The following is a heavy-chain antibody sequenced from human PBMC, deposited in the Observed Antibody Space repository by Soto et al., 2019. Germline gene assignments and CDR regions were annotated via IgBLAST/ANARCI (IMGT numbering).Heavy chain of an antibody. Sequence: SETLSLTCAVYGGSFSGYYWSWIRQPPGKGLEWIGEINHSGSTNYNPSLKSRVTISVDTSKNQFSLKLSSVTAADTAVYYCARGGVADYFDYWGQGTLVTSPQ. CDR1: GGSFSGYY. V-gene: IGHV4-34*01. CDR3: ARGGVADYFDY. CDR2: INHSGST. J-gene: IGHJ4*02. D-gene: IGHD3-3*01.